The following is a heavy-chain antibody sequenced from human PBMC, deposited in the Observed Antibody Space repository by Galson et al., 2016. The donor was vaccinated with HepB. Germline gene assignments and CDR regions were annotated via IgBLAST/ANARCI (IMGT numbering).Heavy chain of an antibody. CDR3: AKDRGSGWYGVNFDS. J-gene: IGHJ4*02. CDR1: GFTFFSYG. CDR2: ISYDGSYK. D-gene: IGHD6-19*01. Sequence: SLRLSCAASGFTFFSYGMHWVRQAPGKGLEWVAGISYDGSYKQYTDSVEGRFTISRDNSKNTLYLQMNSLTVEDTAVYYCAKDRGSGWYGVNFDSWGQGTLVTVSS. V-gene: IGHV3-30*18.